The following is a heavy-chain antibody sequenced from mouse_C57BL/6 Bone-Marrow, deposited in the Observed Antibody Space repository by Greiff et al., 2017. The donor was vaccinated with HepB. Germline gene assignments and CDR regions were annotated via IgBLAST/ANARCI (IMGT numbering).Heavy chain of an antibody. V-gene: IGHV10-1*01. CDR1: GFSFNTYA. D-gene: IGHD1-1*01. J-gene: IGHJ3*01. Sequence: EVQLVESGGGLVQPKGSLKLSCAASGFSFNTYAMNWVRQAPGKGLEWVARIRSKSNNYATDYADSVKDRFTISRDDSERILYLQMKNWKTEDAAMYYCVRERYYGSSSLFAYWGQGTLVTVSA. CDR2: IRSKSNNYAT. CDR3: VRERYYGSSSLFAY.